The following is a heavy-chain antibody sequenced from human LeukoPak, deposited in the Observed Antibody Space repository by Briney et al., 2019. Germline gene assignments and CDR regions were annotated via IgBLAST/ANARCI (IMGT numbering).Heavy chain of an antibody. CDR3: AGQRVPGYNYWSFDL. V-gene: IGHV4-59*07. Sequence: PSDTLSLTCTVSGCSIGTYYWSWIRQPPGKGLEWIGYIHYSGSTNCHPSLNNRATISVDTPNNQTSLKLISIIASDTAVYYCAGQRVPGYNYWSFDLWGRGTLVTVSS. D-gene: IGHD5-24*01. CDR1: GCSIGTYY. J-gene: IGHJ2*01. CDR2: IHYSGST.